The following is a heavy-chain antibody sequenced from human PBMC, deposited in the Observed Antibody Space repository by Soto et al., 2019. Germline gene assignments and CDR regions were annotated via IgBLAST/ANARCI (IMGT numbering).Heavy chain of an antibody. CDR2: VLQSGDGT. CDR3: VRDYYHISGSHYDIPLDS. V-gene: IGHV3-23*01. J-gene: IGHJ4*02. Sequence: EVQLLESGGGLVQPGGSLRLSCAASGFTFNNYAMTWVRQAPGKGPEWVSTVLQSGDGTFYADSVRGRFIISRDNSKDTLYLQMNSLRAEDTAVYQCVRDYYHISGSHYDIPLDSWGQATLVTVSS. CDR1: GFTFNNYA. D-gene: IGHD3-10*01.